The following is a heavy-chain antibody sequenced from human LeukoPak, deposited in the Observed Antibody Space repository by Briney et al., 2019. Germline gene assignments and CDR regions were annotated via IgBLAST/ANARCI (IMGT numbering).Heavy chain of an antibody. J-gene: IGHJ2*01. D-gene: IGHD3-3*01. CDR3: ARAILTASGYVWYFDL. CDR1: GGSISSGCYY. Sequence: PSQTLSLTCTVSGGSISSGCYYWSWIRQHPGEGLEWIGYSYYSGSTYYNPSLRSRVTISVDTSKNQFSLKLSSLNAADTAVYYCARAILTASGYVWYFDLWGRGTLVTVSS. V-gene: IGHV4-31*03. CDR2: SYYSGST.